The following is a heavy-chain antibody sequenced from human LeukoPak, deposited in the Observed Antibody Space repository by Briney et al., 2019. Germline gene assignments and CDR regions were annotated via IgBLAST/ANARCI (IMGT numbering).Heavy chain of an antibody. J-gene: IGHJ3*02. CDR3: ARGGDILTGYYVDAFDI. D-gene: IGHD3-9*01. CDR2: IWYDGGNK. CDR1: GFTFSSYG. Sequence: GGSLRLSCAASGFTFSSYGMHWVRQAPGKGLEWVAVIWYDGGNKYYADSVKGRFTISRDNSKNTLYLQMNSLRAEDTAVYYCARGGDILTGYYVDAFDIWGQGTMVTVSS. V-gene: IGHV3-33*01.